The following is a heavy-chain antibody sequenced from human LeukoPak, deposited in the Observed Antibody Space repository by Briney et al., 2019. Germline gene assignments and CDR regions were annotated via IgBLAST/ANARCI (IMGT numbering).Heavy chain of an antibody. CDR3: ARDRRMVAKPHNWFDP. CDR2: MSTSGTA. Sequence: SETLSLTCTVSGGSITSGSYYWTWIRQTAGKGLEWIGRMSTSGTANYNPSLKSRVTISVDTSKNHFSLRLTSVTAADTAVYYCARDRRMVAKPHNWFDPWGQGTLVTVSS. V-gene: IGHV4-61*02. J-gene: IGHJ5*02. D-gene: IGHD2-15*01. CDR1: GGSITSGSYY.